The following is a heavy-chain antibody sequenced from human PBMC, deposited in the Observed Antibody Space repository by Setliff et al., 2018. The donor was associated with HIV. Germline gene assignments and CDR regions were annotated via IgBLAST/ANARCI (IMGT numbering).Heavy chain of an antibody. D-gene: IGHD1-26*01. J-gene: IGHJ4*02. CDR2: LNQDGTEK. CDR1: GFMFSNYW. V-gene: IGHV3-7*01. CDR3: ARDSGTVVGATGPGY. Sequence: GGSLRLSCTASGFMFSNYWISWVRQAPGKGLEWMANLNQDGTEKYYLESVKGRFTISRDNAKNLLYLQMNSLRADDTAVYYCARDSGTVVGATGPGYWGQGTLVTVSS.